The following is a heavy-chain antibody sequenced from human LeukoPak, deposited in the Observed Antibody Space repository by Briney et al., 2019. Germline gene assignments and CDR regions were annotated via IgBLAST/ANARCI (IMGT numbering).Heavy chain of an antibody. Sequence: SGGSLRLSCAASGFTFSSYGMHWVRQAPGKGLEWVAVISYDGSNKYYADSVKGRFTISRDNSKNTLYLQMNGLRAEDTAVYYCAKADRGLKSSFDYWGQGTLVTVSS. CDR1: GFTFSSYG. CDR3: AKADRGLKSSFDY. J-gene: IGHJ4*02. CDR2: ISYDGSNK. V-gene: IGHV3-30*18. D-gene: IGHD6-6*01.